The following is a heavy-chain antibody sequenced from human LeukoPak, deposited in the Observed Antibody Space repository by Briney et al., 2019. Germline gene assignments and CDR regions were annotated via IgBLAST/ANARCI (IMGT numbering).Heavy chain of an antibody. Sequence: GASVKVSCKASGYTFTGYYMHWVRQAPGQGLEWMGWINPNSGGTIYAQKFQGWVTMTRDTSTSTAYLDLNRLTSDDTAIYYCSRGLINGHDFDYWGQGTVVTVSS. D-gene: IGHD2-8*01. CDR2: INPNSGGT. J-gene: IGHJ4*02. CDR1: GYTFTGYY. V-gene: IGHV1-2*04. CDR3: SRGLINGHDFDY.